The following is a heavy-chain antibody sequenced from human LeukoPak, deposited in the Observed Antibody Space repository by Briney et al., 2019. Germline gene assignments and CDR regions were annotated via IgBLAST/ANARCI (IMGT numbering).Heavy chain of an antibody. Sequence: PSETLSLACTVSGGSISSYYWSWIRQPPGKGLEWIGYIYYSGSTNYNPSLKSRVTISVDTSKNQFSLKLSSVTAADTAVYYCARVGGSNYYYYGMDVWGQGTTVTVSS. CDR3: ARVGGSNYYYYGMDV. CDR1: GGSISSYY. J-gene: IGHJ6*02. D-gene: IGHD3-10*01. V-gene: IGHV4-59*01. CDR2: IYYSGST.